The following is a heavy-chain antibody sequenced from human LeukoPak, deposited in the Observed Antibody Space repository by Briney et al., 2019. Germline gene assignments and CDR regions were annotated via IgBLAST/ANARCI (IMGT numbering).Heavy chain of an antibody. V-gene: IGHV4-4*07. Sequence: SETLSLTCTVSGGSISSYYWSWIRQPPGKGLEWIGRIYTSGSANYNPSLKSRVTMSVDTSKNQFSLKLSSVTAADTAVYYCARDGTGYYGSGSYYFDYWGQGTLVTVSS. D-gene: IGHD3-10*01. CDR2: IYTSGSA. CDR1: GGSISSYY. CDR3: ARDGTGYYGSGSYYFDY. J-gene: IGHJ4*02.